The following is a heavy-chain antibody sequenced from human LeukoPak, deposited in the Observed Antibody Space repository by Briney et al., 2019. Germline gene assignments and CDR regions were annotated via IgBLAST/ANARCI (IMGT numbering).Heavy chain of an antibody. CDR1: GYTFTSYY. V-gene: IGHV1-46*01. D-gene: IGHD3-22*01. Sequence: ASVKVSCKASGYTFTSYYMHWVRQAPGQGREWMGIINPSGGSTSYAQKFQGRVTMTRDTSTSTVYMELSSLRSEDTAVYYCARDPPADSSGYYYGRWFDPWGQGTLVTVSS. J-gene: IGHJ5*02. CDR2: INPSGGST. CDR3: ARDPPADSSGYYYGRWFDP.